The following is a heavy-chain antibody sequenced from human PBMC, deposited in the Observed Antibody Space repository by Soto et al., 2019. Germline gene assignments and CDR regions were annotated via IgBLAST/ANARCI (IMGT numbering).Heavy chain of an antibody. CDR2: INHSGST. J-gene: IGHJ4*02. CDR1: GGSFSGYY. Sequence: QVQLQQWGAGLLKPSETLSLTCAVYGGSFSGYYWTWIRQPPGTGLEWIWEINHSGSTNYNPSLKSRVTISVDTSKNQFSLKLTPVTAADTAVYYGARDKITGLFDYWGQGTLVTVSS. CDR3: ARDKITGLFDY. V-gene: IGHV4-34*01. D-gene: IGHD2-8*02.